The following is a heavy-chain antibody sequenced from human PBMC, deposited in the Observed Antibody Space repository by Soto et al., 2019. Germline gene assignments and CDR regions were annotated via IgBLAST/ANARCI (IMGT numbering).Heavy chain of an antibody. Sequence: QVQLVQSGAEEKKPGASVKVSCKASGYTFTSYAMHWVRQAPGQRLEWMGWINAGNGNTKYSQKFQGRVTITRDTSASTAYMELSSLRSEDTAVYYCARLRITIFGVARYGMDVWGQGTTVTVSS. V-gene: IGHV1-3*05. D-gene: IGHD3-3*01. CDR1: GYTFTSYA. J-gene: IGHJ6*02. CDR2: INAGNGNT. CDR3: ARLRITIFGVARYGMDV.